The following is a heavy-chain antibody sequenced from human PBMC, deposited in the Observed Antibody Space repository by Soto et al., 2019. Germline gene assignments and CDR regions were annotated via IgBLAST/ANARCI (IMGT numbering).Heavy chain of an antibody. V-gene: IGHV3-23*01. J-gene: IGHJ4*02. CDR1: GFAFNTYG. Sequence: PGGALRLFSAASGFAFNTYGMSWVRQSPGKGLEWVASLSGSGGFTEHADSVKGRFSISRDNSKNTLFLQMNGLRVDDTAVYYCGKDRNYDSRIIDSWGSGTLVTVSS. D-gene: IGHD3-22*01. CDR2: LSGSGGFT. CDR3: GKDRNYDSRIIDS.